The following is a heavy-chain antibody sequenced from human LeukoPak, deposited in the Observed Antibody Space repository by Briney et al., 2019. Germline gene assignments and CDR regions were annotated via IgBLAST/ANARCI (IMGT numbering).Heavy chain of an antibody. D-gene: IGHD1-1*01. CDR1: GGSITDYH. V-gene: IGHV4-59*01. J-gene: IGHJ5*02. CDR2: VYNRGTT. Sequence: SETLSLTCTVSGGSITDYHWTWIRQPPGQGLEYIGYVYNRGTTFYNPSLKGRVTISADTSKKQFFLKVNSMTAADRAVYYCARGAGGYRFDPWGQGTLVTVSS. CDR3: ARGAGGYRFDP.